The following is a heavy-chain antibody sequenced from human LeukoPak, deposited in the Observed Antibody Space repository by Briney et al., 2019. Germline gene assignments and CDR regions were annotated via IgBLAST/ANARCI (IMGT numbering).Heavy chain of an antibody. CDR2: IYTSGST. J-gene: IGHJ3*02. CDR1: GGSISSYY. V-gene: IGHV4-4*07. CDR3: ARGGYGDWVEAFDI. Sequence: SETLSLTCTVSGGSISSYYWSWIRQPAGKGLEWIGRIYTSGSTNYNPSLKSRVTMSVDTSKNQFSLKLSSVTATDTAVYYCARGGYGDWVEAFDIWGQGTMVTVSS. D-gene: IGHD4-17*01.